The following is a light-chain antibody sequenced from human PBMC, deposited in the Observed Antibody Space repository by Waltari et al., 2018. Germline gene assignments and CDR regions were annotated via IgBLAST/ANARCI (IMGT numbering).Light chain of an antibody. V-gene: IGLV2-14*01. CDR1: SSDVGGYNY. CDR2: DVS. Sequence: QPALTQPASVTGSPGQSITISCTGSSSDVGGYNYVSWYQQHPGKAPKVLIYDVSKWPSGVSNRFSGSKSGNTASLTISGLQAEDEVDYYCTSFTSSGTYVFGTGTKVTV. J-gene: IGLJ1*01. CDR3: TSFTSSGTYV.